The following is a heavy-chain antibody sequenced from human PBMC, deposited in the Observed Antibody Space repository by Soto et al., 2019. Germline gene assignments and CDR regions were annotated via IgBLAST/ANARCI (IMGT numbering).Heavy chain of an antibody. Sequence: QVQLVESGGGVVQPGRSLRLSCAASGFTFSSYGMHWVRQAPGKGLEWVAVISYDGSNKYYADSVKGRFTISRDNSKNTLYLQMNSLRAEDTAVYYCAKEVGHGDSHGAEYFQHWGQGTLVTVSS. CDR3: AKEVGHGDSHGAEYFQH. J-gene: IGHJ1*01. CDR1: GFTFSSYG. V-gene: IGHV3-30*18. CDR2: ISYDGSNK. D-gene: IGHD4-17*01.